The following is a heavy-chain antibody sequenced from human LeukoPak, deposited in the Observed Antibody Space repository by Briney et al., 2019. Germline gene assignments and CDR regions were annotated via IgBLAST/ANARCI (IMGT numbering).Heavy chain of an antibody. D-gene: IGHD6-25*01. CDR2: INPSGGST. V-gene: IGHV1-46*01. CDR3: ARDIAAALIDAFDI. J-gene: IGHJ3*02. CDR1: GYTFTSYG. Sequence: ASVKVSCKASGYTFTSYGISWVRQAPGQGLEWMGIINPSGGSTSYAQKFQGRVTMTRDTSTSTVYMELSSLRSEDTAVYYCARDIAAALIDAFDIWGQGTMVTVSS.